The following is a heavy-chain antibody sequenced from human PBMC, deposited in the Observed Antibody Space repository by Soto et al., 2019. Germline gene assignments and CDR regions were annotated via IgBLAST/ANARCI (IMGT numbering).Heavy chain of an antibody. Sequence: QVQLQQWGAGLLKPSETLSLTCAVYGGSFSGYYWSWIRQPPGKGLEWIGEINHSGSTNYNPSLKSRVTISVDTSKNQFSLKLSSVTAADTAVYYCARAHVLRYFDWLSEYFQHWGQGTLVTVSS. D-gene: IGHD3-9*01. CDR3: ARAHVLRYFDWLSEYFQH. CDR2: INHSGST. CDR1: GGSFSGYY. J-gene: IGHJ1*01. V-gene: IGHV4-34*01.